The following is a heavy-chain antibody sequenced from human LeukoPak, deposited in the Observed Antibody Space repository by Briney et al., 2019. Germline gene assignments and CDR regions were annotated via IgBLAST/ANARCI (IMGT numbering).Heavy chain of an antibody. CDR2: INHSGST. D-gene: IGHD3-16*01. J-gene: IGHJ4*02. Sequence: KPSETLSLTCAVYGGSFSGYYWSWIRQPPGKGLEWIGEINHSGSTNYNPSLKSRATISVDTSKNQFSLKLSSVTAADTAVYYCARGRSGGYFDYWGQGTLVTVSS. CDR3: ARGRSGGYFDY. V-gene: IGHV4-34*01. CDR1: GGSFSGYY.